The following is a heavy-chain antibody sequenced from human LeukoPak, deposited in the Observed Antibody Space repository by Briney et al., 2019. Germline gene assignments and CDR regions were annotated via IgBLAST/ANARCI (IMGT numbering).Heavy chain of an antibody. V-gene: IGHV1-69*13. CDR3: ARELGMATIFPYAFDI. D-gene: IGHD5-24*01. J-gene: IGHJ3*02. CDR1: GYIFSNFG. Sequence: GASVKVSCKASGYIFSNFGINWVRQAPGQGLEWMGGIIPIFGTANYAQKFQGRVTITADESTSTAYMELSSLRSEDTAVYYCARELGMATIFPYAFDIWGQGTMVTVSS. CDR2: IIPIFGTA.